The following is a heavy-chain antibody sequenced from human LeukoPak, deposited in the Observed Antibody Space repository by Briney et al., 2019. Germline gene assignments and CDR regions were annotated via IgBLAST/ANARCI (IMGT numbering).Heavy chain of an antibody. V-gene: IGHV3-15*01. CDR1: GFTFSDAW. Sequence: PGGSLRLSCAASGFTFSDAWMSWVRQAPGKGLEWVARIKSKVHGGTTDYAAPVNGRFTISRDDSENKLYLQMNSLKTEDTGVYSCSGHMTSADYWGQGTLVTVSS. CDR2: IKSKVHGGTT. D-gene: IGHD4-11*01. J-gene: IGHJ4*02. CDR3: SGHMTSADY.